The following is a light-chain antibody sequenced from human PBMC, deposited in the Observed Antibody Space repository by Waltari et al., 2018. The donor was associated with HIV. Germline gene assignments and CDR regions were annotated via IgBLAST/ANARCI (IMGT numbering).Light chain of an antibody. V-gene: IGKV2-28*01. CDR1: QSLLQSNGYNY. J-gene: IGKJ1*01. Sequence: DIVMTQSPLSLPVTPGEPASISCRSSQSLLQSNGYNYLGWYLQKPGQSPQPLIYLGSNRASGVPDRFSGSASGTDFTLKISRVEADDVGVYYCMQALQTPWTFGPGTKVEIK. CDR2: LGS. CDR3: MQALQTPWT.